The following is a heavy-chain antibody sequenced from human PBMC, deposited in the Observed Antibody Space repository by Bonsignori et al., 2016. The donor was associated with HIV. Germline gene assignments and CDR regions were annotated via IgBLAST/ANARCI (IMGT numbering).Heavy chain of an antibody. Sequence: QVTLKESGPVLVKPTETLTLTCTVSGFSLSKARVGVSWIRQPPGKALEWLAHIFSNDEKILQYISKDTSKSQVVLNMTNMDPVDTATYYCARIRDDFWSGYWNWFDPWGQGTLVTVSS. CDR1: GFSLSKARVG. V-gene: IGHV2-26*01. J-gene: IGHJ5*02. D-gene: IGHD3-3*01. CDR3: ARIRDDFWSGYWNWFDP. CDR2: IFSNDEK.